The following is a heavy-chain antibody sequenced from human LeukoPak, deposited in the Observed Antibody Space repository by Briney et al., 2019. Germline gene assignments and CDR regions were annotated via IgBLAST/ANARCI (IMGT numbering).Heavy chain of an antibody. CDR3: ARDSYGYGNWFDP. V-gene: IGHV4-30-2*01. CDR1: GGSISSGGYY. D-gene: IGHD5-18*01. J-gene: IGHJ5*02. Sequence: SETLSLTCTVSGGSISSGGYYWSWIRQPPGKGLEWIGYIYHSGSTYYNPSLKSRVTISVDRSKNQFSLKLSSVTAADTAVYYCARDSYGYGNWFDPWGQGTLVTVSS. CDR2: IYHSGST.